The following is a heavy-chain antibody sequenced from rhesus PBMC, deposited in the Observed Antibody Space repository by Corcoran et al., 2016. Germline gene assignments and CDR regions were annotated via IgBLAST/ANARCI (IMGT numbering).Heavy chain of an antibody. V-gene: IGHV4S14*01. Sequence: QVQLQESGPGLVKPSETLSLTCAVSGYCISHGYYWGWIRQPPGKGVAWVGHISSGRSNYLTPSLKSRVTLSVDTSKTQFSLKLSSVPAADTAVYYCARQAVDWYFDLWGPGTPITISS. J-gene: IGHJ2*01. D-gene: IGHD6-37*01. CDR1: GYCISHGYY. CDR3: ARQAVDWYFDL. CDR2: ISSGRSN.